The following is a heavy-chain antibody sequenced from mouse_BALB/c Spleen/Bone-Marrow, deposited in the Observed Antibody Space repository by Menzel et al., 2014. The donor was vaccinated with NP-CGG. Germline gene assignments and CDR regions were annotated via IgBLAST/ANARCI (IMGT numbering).Heavy chain of an antibody. CDR3: ARSGSSSGYFDY. Sequence: EVKLMESGGGLVQPGGSRKLSCAASGFTSSSFGMHWVRQAPEKGLEWVAYISSGSSTIYYADTVMGRFTISRDNPKITLFLQMTSLRSEDTAMYYCARSGSSSGYFDYWGQGTTLTVSS. V-gene: IGHV5-17*02. CDR1: GFTSSSFG. J-gene: IGHJ2*01. D-gene: IGHD1-1*01. CDR2: ISSGSSTI.